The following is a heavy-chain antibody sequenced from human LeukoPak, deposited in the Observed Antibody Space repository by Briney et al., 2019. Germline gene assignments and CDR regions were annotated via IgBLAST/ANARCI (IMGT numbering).Heavy chain of an antibody. D-gene: IGHD3-22*01. CDR1: GYTLTELS. V-gene: IGHV1-24*01. J-gene: IGHJ4*02. CDR3: ARGGDYYDSSGYYAVSDY. CDR2: FDPEDGET. Sequence: ASVKVSCKVSGYTLTELSMHWVRQAPGKGLEWMGGFDPEDGETIYAQKFQGRVTMTRDTSISTAYMELSRLRSDDTAVYYCARGGDYYDSSGYYAVSDYWGQGTLVTVSS.